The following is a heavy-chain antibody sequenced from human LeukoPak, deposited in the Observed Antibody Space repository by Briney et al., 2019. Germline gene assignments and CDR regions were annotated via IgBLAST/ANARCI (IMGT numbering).Heavy chain of an antibody. CDR1: GFAVSSND. CDR3: AGGPRGFDP. CDR2: IYSGGTT. Sequence: GGSLRLSCAASGFAVSSNDMSWVRQAPAKGLEWISVIYSGGTTYNADSVKGRFTVSRDNSKNTLYLQMNSLRADDTAVYYCAGGPRGFDPWGQGTLVTVSS. V-gene: IGHV3-53*01. J-gene: IGHJ5*02.